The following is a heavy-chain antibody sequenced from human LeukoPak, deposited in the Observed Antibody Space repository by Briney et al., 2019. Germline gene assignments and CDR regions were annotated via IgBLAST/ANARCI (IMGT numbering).Heavy chain of an antibody. D-gene: IGHD3-22*01. CDR3: ARDAHYSDSSGQSDY. CDR1: GGSFSGYY. Sequence: PSETLSLTCAVYGGSFSGYYWSWIRQPPGKGLEWIGEINHSGSTNYNPSLKSRVTISVDTSKNQFSLKLSSVTAADTAVYYCARDAHYSDSSGQSDYWGQGTLVTVSS. V-gene: IGHV4-34*01. J-gene: IGHJ4*02. CDR2: INHSGST.